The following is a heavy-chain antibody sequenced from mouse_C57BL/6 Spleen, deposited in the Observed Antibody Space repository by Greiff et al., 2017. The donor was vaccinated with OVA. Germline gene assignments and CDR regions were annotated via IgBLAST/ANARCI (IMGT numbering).Heavy chain of an antibody. V-gene: IGHV1-18*01. CDR1: GYTFTDYN. D-gene: IGHD1-1*01. Sequence: VQLKQSGPELVKPGASVKIPCKASGYTFTDYNMDWVKQSHGKSLEWIGDINPNNGGTIYNQKFKGKATLTVDKSSSTAYMELRSLTSEDTAVYYCARRYYYGSSYLYYFDYWGQSTTLTVSS. CDR2: INPNNGGT. CDR3: ARRYYYGSSYLYYFDY. J-gene: IGHJ2*01.